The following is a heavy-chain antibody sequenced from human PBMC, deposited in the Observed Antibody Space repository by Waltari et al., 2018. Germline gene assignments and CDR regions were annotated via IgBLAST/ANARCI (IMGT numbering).Heavy chain of an antibody. CDR1: GGSITNNRHY. Sequence: QLHLQESGPGLVKPSETLSLTCSVSGGSITNNRHYWGWIRQPPGKGLEWAANISYTGATYNNPSLKSRVTISGDTSKNQFSLKLNSVTAADTAVYYCATYVGASIGTAAFDVWGQGTMVTVSS. D-gene: IGHD3-16*01. CDR2: ISYTGAT. CDR3: ATYVGASIGTAAFDV. J-gene: IGHJ3*01. V-gene: IGHV4-39*01.